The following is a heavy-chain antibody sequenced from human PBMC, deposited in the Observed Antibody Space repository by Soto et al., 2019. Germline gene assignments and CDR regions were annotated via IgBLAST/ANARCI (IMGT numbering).Heavy chain of an antibody. CDR1: GFTFSSYA. V-gene: IGHV3-23*01. CDR3: ARSLGLRYFDWPIYFDY. CDR2: ISGSGGST. J-gene: IGHJ4*02. D-gene: IGHD3-9*01. Sequence: GGSLRLSCAASGFTFSSYAMSWVRQAPGKGLEWVSAISGSGGSTYYADSVKGRFTISRDNSKNTLYLQMNSLRAEDTAVYYCARSLGLRYFDWPIYFDYWGQGTLVTVSS.